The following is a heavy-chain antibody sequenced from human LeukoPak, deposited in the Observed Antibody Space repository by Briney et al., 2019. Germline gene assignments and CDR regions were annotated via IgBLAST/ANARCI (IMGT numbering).Heavy chain of an antibody. V-gene: IGHV4-59*01. J-gene: IGHJ6*02. CDR3: ARVGYYYYYGMTS. CDR1: GGSISSYY. Sequence: SETLSLTCTVSGGSISSYYWSWIRQPPGKGLEWIGYIYYSGSTNYNPSLKSRVTISVDTSKNQFSLKLSSVTAADTAVYYCARVGYYYYYGMTSGAKGPRSPSP. CDR2: IYYSGST.